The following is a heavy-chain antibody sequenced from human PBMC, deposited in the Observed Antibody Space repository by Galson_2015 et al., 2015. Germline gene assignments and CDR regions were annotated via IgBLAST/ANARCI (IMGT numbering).Heavy chain of an antibody. V-gene: IGHV1-3*01. D-gene: IGHD3-10*01. CDR2: INAGNGNT. CDR1: GYSFISYA. CDR3: ARDRASLLWFGDSPGGAFDI. J-gene: IGHJ3*02. Sequence: SVKVSCKASGYSFISYAMHWVRQAPGQRLEWMGWINAGNGNTKYSQKFQGRVTITRDTSASTAYKELSRLRSDDTAVYYCARDRASLLWFGDSPGGAFDIWGQGTMVTVSS.